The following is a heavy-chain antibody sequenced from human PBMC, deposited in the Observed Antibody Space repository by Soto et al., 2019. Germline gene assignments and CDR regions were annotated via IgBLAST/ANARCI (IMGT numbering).Heavy chain of an antibody. CDR3: AGGGGRSVTDAFDI. CDR2: IWYDGSNK. V-gene: IGHV3-33*08. CDR1: GFTFSSYG. Sequence: GGSLRLSCAASGFTFSSYGMHWVRQAPGKGLEWVAVIWYDGSNKYYADSVKGRFTISRDNSKNTLYLQMNSLRAEDTAVYYCAGGGGRSVTDAFDIWGQGTMVTVSS. J-gene: IGHJ3*02. D-gene: IGHD4-4*01.